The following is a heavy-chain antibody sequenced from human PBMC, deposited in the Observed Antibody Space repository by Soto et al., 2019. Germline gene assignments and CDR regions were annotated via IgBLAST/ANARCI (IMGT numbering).Heavy chain of an antibody. D-gene: IGHD3-3*01. V-gene: IGHV4-39*01. CDR1: GGSISSSSYY. J-gene: IGHJ6*02. CDR3: ARPVSDYDFWSGGQYYGMDV. Sequence: SETLSLTCTVPGGSISSSSYYWGWIRQPPGKGLEWIGSIYYSGSTYYNPSLKSRVTISVDTSKNQFSLKLSSVTAADTAVYYCARPVSDYDFWSGGQYYGMDVWGQGTTVT. CDR2: IYYSGST.